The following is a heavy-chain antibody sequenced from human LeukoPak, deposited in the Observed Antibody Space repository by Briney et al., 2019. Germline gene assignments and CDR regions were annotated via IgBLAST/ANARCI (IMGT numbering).Heavy chain of an antibody. CDR3: ARDPTHYYDSSGYNAFDI. V-gene: IGHV3-30*02. D-gene: IGHD3-22*01. CDR1: GFTFSSYG. J-gene: IGHJ3*02. Sequence: PGGSLRLSCAASGFTFSSYGMHWVRQAPGKGLEWVAFIQYDGRNKYYADSVKGRLTISRDNSKNTLYLQMNSLRAEDTAVYYCARDPTHYYDSSGYNAFDIWGQGTMVTVSS. CDR2: IQYDGRNK.